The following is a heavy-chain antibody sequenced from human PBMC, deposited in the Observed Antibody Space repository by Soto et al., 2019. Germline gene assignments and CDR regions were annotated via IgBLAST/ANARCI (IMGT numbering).Heavy chain of an antibody. Sequence: QVQLVQSGAEVKKPGSSVKVSCKLFGVTFSNYRISWVRQAPGQGLEWMGGILPISGAANYAQKFQGRVTITADESTSTAYRELGSLGSEDTAVYYCARGGGKYYGSGNYAFDYWGQGTLVTVSS. D-gene: IGHD3-10*01. CDR1: GVTFSNYR. V-gene: IGHV1-69*01. J-gene: IGHJ4*02. CDR3: ARGGGKYYGSGNYAFDY. CDR2: ILPISGAA.